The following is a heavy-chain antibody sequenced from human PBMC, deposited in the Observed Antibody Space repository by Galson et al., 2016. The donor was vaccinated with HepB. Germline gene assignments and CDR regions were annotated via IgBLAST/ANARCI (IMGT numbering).Heavy chain of an antibody. D-gene: IGHD6-13*01. V-gene: IGHV3-11*06. Sequence: SLRLSCAASGFTFSDYYMTWIRQAPGKGLEWVSYISSTSRYTNYADSLKSRFTISRDNAKNSLYLQMHSLSAEDTAVYYCARVQQLDYYYYYMDVWGKGTTVTVSS. J-gene: IGHJ6*03. CDR3: ARVQQLDYYYYYMDV. CDR2: ISSTSRYT. CDR1: GFTFSDYY.